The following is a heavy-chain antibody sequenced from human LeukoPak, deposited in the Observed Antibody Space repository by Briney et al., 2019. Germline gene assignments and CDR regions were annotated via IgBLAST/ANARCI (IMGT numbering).Heavy chain of an antibody. Sequence: PSETLSLTCPVSGGSISTYYWSWIRQPPGKGLEWIGYMYNSGSTNYNPSLKSRVTISIDTSKNQVSLRLSSVTAADTAVYYCAIQGSVGRSFDVWGQGTMVTVSS. CDR3: AIQGSVGRSFDV. CDR1: GGSISTYY. V-gene: IGHV4-59*08. CDR2: MYNSGST. D-gene: IGHD1-26*01. J-gene: IGHJ3*01.